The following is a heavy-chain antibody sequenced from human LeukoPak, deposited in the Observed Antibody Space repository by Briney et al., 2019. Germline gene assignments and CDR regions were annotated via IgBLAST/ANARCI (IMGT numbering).Heavy chain of an antibody. V-gene: IGHV4-30-2*01. D-gene: IGHD3-3*01. CDR2: IYHSGST. CDR1: GGSISSGGYY. Sequence: SQTLSLTCTVSGGSISSGGYYWSWIRQPPGKGLEWIGYIYHSGSTYYNPSLKSRVTISVDRSKNQFPLKLSSVTAADTAVYYCARSGGGVVTMEYWGQGTLVTVSS. J-gene: IGHJ4*02. CDR3: ARSGGGVVTMEY.